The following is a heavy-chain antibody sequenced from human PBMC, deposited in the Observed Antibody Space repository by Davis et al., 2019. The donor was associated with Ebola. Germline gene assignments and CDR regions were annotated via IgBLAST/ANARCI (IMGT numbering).Heavy chain of an antibody. CDR2: IYYSGST. V-gene: IGHV4-59*01. Sequence: MPSETLSLTCAVYGGSFSGYYWSWIRQPPGKGLEWIGYIYYSGSTNYNPSLKSRVTISVDTSKNQFSLKLSSVTAADTAVYYCARGSAYYDFWSGYPTNWFDPWGQGTLVTVSS. CDR3: ARGSAYYDFWSGYPTNWFDP. CDR1: GGSFSGYY. D-gene: IGHD3-3*01. J-gene: IGHJ5*02.